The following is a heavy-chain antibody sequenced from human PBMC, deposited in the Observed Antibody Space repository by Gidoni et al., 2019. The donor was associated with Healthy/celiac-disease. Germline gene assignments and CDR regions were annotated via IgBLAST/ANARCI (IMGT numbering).Heavy chain of an antibody. J-gene: IGHJ4*02. CDR3: ARELGDYSGSYFDY. CDR1: GFTFSSSA. D-gene: IGHD1-26*01. V-gene: IGHV3-30-3*01. Sequence: QVQLVESGGGVVQPGRSLRLSCAASGFTFSSSAMHWVRQAPGKGLEWVAVISYDGSNKYYADSVKGRFTISRDNSKNTLYLQMNSLRAEDTAVYYCARELGDYSGSYFDYWGQGTLVTVSS. CDR2: ISYDGSNK.